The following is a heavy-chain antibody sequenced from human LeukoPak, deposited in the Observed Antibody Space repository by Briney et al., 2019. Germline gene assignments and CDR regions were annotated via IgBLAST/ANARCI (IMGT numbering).Heavy chain of an antibody. CDR1: GFTFSSYA. D-gene: IGHD5-18*01. Sequence: GGSLRLSCAASGFTFSSYAMSWVRQAPGKGLEWVSVISGSGGSTYYADSVKGRFTISRDNAKNSLYLQMNSLRAEDTAVYYCARAIASYGDSAYWGQGTLVTVSS. CDR3: ARAIASYGDSAY. CDR2: ISGSGGST. V-gene: IGHV3-23*01. J-gene: IGHJ4*02.